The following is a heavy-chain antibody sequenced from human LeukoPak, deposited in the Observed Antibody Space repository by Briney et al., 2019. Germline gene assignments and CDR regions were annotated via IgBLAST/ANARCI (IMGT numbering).Heavy chain of an antibody. V-gene: IGHV3-30-3*01. D-gene: IGHD6-13*01. J-gene: IGHJ4*02. CDR1: GFTFSSYA. Sequence: GRSLRLSCAASGFTFSSYAMHWVRQAPGKGLEWVAVISYDGSNKYYADSVKGRFTISRDNSKNTLYLQMNSLRAEDTAVYYCATRLGGYSSTIDYWGQGTLVTVSS. CDR2: ISYDGSNK. CDR3: ATRLGGYSSTIDY.